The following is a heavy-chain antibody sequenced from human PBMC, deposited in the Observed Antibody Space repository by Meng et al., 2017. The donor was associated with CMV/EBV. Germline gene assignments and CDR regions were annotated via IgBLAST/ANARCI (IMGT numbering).Heavy chain of an antibody. CDR1: GYTFTSYD. J-gene: IGHJ4*02. CDR3: ARGYSCSSTSCYTFVSN. Sequence: ASVKVSCKASGYTFTSYDINWVRQATGQGLEWMGWMNPNSGNTGYAQKFQGRVTITRNTSISTAYMELSSLRSEDTAVYYCARGYSCSSTSCYTFVSNWGQGTLVTVSS. CDR2: MNPNSGNT. D-gene: IGHD2-2*02. V-gene: IGHV1-8*03.